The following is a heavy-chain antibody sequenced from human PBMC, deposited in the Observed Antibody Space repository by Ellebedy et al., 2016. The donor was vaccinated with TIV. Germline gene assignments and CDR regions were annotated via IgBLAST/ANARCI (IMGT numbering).Heavy chain of an antibody. CDR3: ARGHYEFWNGSHNNWSVMGCNNNWFDP. J-gene: IGHJ5*02. D-gene: IGHD3-3*01. Sequence: MPAETLSLTCTVSGGSISSGAYYWSWIRHHPGKGLEWIGSIYSSGSTDYNPSLKSRVTISVDTSKNQLPLKLSSVTAADTALYYCARGHYEFWNGSHNNWSVMGCNNNWFDPWGQGTLVTVSS. CDR1: GGSISSGAYY. V-gene: IGHV4-39*01. CDR2: IYSSGST.